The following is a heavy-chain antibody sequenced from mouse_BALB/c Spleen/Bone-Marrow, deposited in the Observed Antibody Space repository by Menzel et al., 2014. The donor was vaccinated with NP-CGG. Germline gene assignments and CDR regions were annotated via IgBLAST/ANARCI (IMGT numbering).Heavy chain of an antibody. CDR1: GYTFTDYY. Sequence: VQLVESGAELARPGASVKLSCKASGYTFTDYYINWVKQRTGQGLEWIGEIYPGSGNTYYNEKFKGKATLTADKSSSTAYMQLSSLTSEDSAVYFCARREYGNGGFAYWGQGTLVTVYA. J-gene: IGHJ3*01. V-gene: IGHV1-77*01. D-gene: IGHD2-10*02. CDR2: IYPGSGNT. CDR3: ARREYGNGGFAY.